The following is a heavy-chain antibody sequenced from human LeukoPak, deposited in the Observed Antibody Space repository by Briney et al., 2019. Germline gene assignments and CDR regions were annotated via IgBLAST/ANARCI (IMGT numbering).Heavy chain of an antibody. D-gene: IGHD3-16*01. Sequence: PSETLSLTCAVYGGSFSGYQWTWIRQPPGKGLEWIGEINHSGSTSYNPSLKIRVTISVDTSKNQFSLHLSSVTAADTAVYYCARGIGGHPTIYYYYSYMDVWDKGTTVTVSS. CDR3: ARGIGGHPTIYYYYSYMDV. J-gene: IGHJ6*03. V-gene: IGHV4-34*01. CDR1: GGSFSGYQ. CDR2: INHSGST.